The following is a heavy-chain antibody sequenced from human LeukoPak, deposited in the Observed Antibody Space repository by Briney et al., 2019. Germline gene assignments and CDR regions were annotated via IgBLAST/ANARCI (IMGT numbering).Heavy chain of an antibody. V-gene: IGHV3-23*01. D-gene: IGHD3-10*01. CDR2: ISGSGGST. Sequence: GGSLRLSCAASGFTFSSYAMSWVRQAPGKGLEWVSAISGSGGSTYYADSVKGRFTISRDNSKNTLHLQMNSLRAEDTAIYYCAKFYGAGSYDRGKGFDYWGQGTLVTVSS. CDR3: AKFYGAGSYDRGKGFDY. CDR1: GFTFSSYA. J-gene: IGHJ4*02.